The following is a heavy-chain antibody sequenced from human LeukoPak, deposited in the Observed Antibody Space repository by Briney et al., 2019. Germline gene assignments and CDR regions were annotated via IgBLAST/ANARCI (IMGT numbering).Heavy chain of an antibody. V-gene: IGHV4-4*07. CDR1: GGSISNFY. Sequence: SETLSLTCTVSGGSISNFYWSWIRQPAGKGLEWIGRIYTSESNIYNPSLKSRVTMSVDTSKNQFSLKLRFVTAADTAVYYCARGYCSGGSCYSSPGFWGQGALVTVSS. CDR2: IYTSESN. J-gene: IGHJ4*02. D-gene: IGHD2-15*01. CDR3: ARGYCSGGSCYSSPGF.